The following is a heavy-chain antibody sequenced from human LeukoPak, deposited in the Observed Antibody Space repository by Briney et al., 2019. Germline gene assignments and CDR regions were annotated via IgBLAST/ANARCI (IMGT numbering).Heavy chain of an antibody. CDR3: ARGAWFDY. CDR1: GYTFTNYD. V-gene: IGHV1-8*01. J-gene: IGHJ4*02. Sequence: GASVKVSCRASGYTFTNYDLNWVRQATGQGLEWMGWMKPDSGNTGYAQKFLGRVALTRNTATGTAYMELTSLTSEDTAVYYCARGAWFDYWGQGTMVTVSS. CDR2: MKPDSGNT.